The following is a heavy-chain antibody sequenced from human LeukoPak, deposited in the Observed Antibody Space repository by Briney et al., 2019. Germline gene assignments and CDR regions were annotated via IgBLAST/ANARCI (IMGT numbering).Heavy chain of an antibody. D-gene: IGHD5-12*01. CDR1: GGSISSGSYF. V-gene: IGHV4-61*02. CDR3: ARELAGYGKLDY. Sequence: PSQTLSLTCTVSGGSISSGSYFLRWIRQPAGKVLEWIGRVYTSLCTNYNPSLKSRFTISPDTSKNQFSLKLSSVTAADTAVYYCARELAGYGKLDYWGQGILVTVSS. J-gene: IGHJ4*02. CDR2: VYTSLCT.